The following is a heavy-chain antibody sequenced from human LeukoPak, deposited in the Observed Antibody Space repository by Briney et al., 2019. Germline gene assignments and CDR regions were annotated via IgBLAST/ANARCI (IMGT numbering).Heavy chain of an antibody. CDR2: ISHDGNNR. J-gene: IGHJ4*02. CDR3: AKVTEVGYNYGSTFDY. D-gene: IGHD5-18*01. CDR1: GFTFSNYD. Sequence: GGSLRLSCAASGFTFSNYDMHWVRQAPGKGLEWVAVISHDGNNRYYADSVKGRFTISRDNSDNTLYLQMNSLRAEDTAVYYCAKVTEVGYNYGSTFDYWGQGTLVTVSS. V-gene: IGHV3-30*18.